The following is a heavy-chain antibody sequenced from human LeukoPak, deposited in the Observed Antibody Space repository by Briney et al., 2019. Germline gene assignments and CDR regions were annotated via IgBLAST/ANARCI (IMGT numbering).Heavy chain of an antibody. J-gene: IGHJ4*02. V-gene: IGHV1-69*13. Sequence: GASVKVSCKASGGTFSSYAISWVRQAPGQGLEWMGGIIPIFGTANYAQKFQGRVTITADESTSTAYMELSSLRSEDTAVYYCATHYYGSGSYYPYFDYWGQGTLVTVSS. CDR1: GGTFSSYA. CDR3: ATHYYGSGSYYPYFDY. D-gene: IGHD3-10*01. CDR2: IIPIFGTA.